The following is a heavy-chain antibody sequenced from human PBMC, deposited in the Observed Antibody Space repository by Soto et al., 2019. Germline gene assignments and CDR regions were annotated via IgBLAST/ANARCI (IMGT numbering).Heavy chain of an antibody. CDR2: IYPGDSDT. CDR3: ARKGTAMADYYYSGMDV. CDR1: GYSFTSYW. J-gene: IGHJ6*02. V-gene: IGHV5-51*01. D-gene: IGHD5-18*01. Sequence: PGESLKISCKGSGYSFTSYWIGWVRQMPGKGLEWMGIIYPGDSDTRYSPSFQGQVTISADKSISTAYLQWSSLKASDTAMYYCARKGTAMADYYYSGMDVWGQGTTVTVSS.